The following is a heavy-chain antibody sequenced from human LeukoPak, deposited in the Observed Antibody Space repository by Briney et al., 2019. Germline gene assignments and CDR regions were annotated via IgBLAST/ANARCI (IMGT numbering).Heavy chain of an antibody. CDR2: INPNSGGT. V-gene: IGHV1-2*02. D-gene: IGHD3-10*01. CDR1: GYTFTGYY. Sequence: ASVKVSCKASGYTFTGYYMHWVRQAPGQGLEWMGWINPNSGGTNYAQKFQGRVTMTRDTSISTAYMELSRLRSDDTAVYYCARAPHFFDARGSRYYFDSWGQGALVTVSS. J-gene: IGHJ4*02. CDR3: ARAPHFFDARGSRYYFDS.